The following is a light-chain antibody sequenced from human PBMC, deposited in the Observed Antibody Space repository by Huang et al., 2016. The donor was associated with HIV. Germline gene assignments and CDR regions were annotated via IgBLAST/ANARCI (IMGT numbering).Light chain of an antibody. Sequence: EIVLTQSPATLSLSPGERATLSCRASQSISSFLAWSQQKPGQAPRLLIYDASNRATRSPDRVSGSGSATDFTLTIRSLEPEDFAVDYCQQRRNWPPRYVTFGQGTKVEIK. V-gene: IGKV3-11*01. CDR3: QQRRNWPPRYVT. CDR1: QSISSF. CDR2: DAS. J-gene: IGKJ1*01.